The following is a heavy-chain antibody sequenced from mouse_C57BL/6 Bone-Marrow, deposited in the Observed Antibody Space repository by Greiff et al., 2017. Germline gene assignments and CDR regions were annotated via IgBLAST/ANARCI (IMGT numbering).Heavy chain of an antibody. J-gene: IGHJ3*01. CDR3: TRDRTTAPFAY. CDR1: GFTFSSYA. D-gene: IGHD1-2*01. Sequence: EVQVVESGEGLVKPGGSLKLSCAASGFTFSSYAMSWVRQTPVKRLEWVANISSGGGYTYYPDTVKGRFTISRDNARNTLYLQMSSLKSEDTAIYYCTRDRTTAPFAYGGQGTLVTVSA. V-gene: IGHV5-9-1*02. CDR2: ISSGGGYT.